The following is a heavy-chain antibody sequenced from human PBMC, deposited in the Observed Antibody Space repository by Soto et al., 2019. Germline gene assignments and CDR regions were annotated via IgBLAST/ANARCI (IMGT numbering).Heavy chain of an antibody. CDR1: GYTFTSYG. CDR3: AREYYDFWSGYPYKYYFDY. CDR2: ISAYNGNT. D-gene: IGHD3-3*01. Sequence: ASVKVSCKASGYTFTSYGISWVRQAPGQGLEWMGWISAYNGNTNYAQKLQGRVTMTTDTSTSTAYMELRSLRSDDTAVYYCAREYYDFWSGYPYKYYFDYWGQGTLVTVSS. V-gene: IGHV1-18*01. J-gene: IGHJ4*02.